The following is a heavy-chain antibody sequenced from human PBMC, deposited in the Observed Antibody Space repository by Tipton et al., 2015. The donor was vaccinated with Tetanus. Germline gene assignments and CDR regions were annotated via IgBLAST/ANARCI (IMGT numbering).Heavy chain of an antibody. D-gene: IGHD5-18*01. CDR3: ARVGISQNAYSYVYHGLDV. J-gene: IGHJ6*02. V-gene: IGHV3-21*01. CDR1: GFTFSNYR. CDR2: ISSTSSYI. Sequence: GSLRLSCAVSGFTFSNYRMNWVRQAPGRGLQWVASISSTSSYIYYADSVKGRFTISRDNARNSVYLQMDSLRAEDTAVYYCARVGISQNAYSYVYHGLDVWGQGTTVTVSS.